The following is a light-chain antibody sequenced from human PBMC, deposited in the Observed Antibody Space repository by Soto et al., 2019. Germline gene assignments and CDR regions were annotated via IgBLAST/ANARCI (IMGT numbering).Light chain of an antibody. CDR1: QSVSSTY. CDR3: QHYGSSSYT. J-gene: IGKJ2*01. Sequence: EIVLTQSPGTLSLSPGERATLSCRASQSVSSTYLAWYQQKPGQAPRLLIYGASSRATGIPDRFSGSGSGTDFTLTINRLEPEDFAVYYCQHYGSSSYTFGQGTKLEIK. CDR2: GAS. V-gene: IGKV3-20*01.